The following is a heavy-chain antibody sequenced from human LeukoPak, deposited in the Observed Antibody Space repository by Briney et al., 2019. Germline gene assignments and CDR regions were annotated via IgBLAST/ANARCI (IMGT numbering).Heavy chain of an antibody. V-gene: IGHV3-21*01. CDR2: ISSNSIYV. CDR3: AREVGTPQAFDI. D-gene: IGHD1-26*01. CDR1: GFTFSSYS. J-gene: IGHJ3*02. Sequence: GGSLRLSCAASGFTFSSYSMNWVRQAPGKGLEWVSSISSNSIYVFYADSMKGRFTISRDNAKNSLSLQMNSLKAEDTAIYYCAREVGTPQAFDIWGQGTMVTVSS.